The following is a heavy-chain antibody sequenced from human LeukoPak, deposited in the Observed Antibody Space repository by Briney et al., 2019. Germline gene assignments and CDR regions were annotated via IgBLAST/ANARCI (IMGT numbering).Heavy chain of an antibody. Sequence: GGSLRLSCAASGFTFSSYAMSWVRQAPGKGLEWVSAISGSGGSTYYADSVKGRFTISRDNSKNTLYLQMNSLRAEDTAVYYCAKDPRNSGFSYGYSSHWGQGTLVTVSS. D-gene: IGHD5-18*01. CDR2: ISGSGGST. J-gene: IGHJ4*02. CDR1: GFTFSSYA. CDR3: AKDPRNSGFSYGYSSH. V-gene: IGHV3-23*01.